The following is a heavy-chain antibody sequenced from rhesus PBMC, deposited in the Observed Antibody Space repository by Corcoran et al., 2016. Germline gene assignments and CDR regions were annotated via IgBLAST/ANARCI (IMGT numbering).Heavy chain of an antibody. J-gene: IGHJ4*01. Sequence: QLQLQESGPGLVKPSETLSLTCAVSGGSISSNHWSWIRQSPGKGLELIGRLSGSGGSTDYNPSLKGRVTFSTDPSNNQFSLKLTSVTAADTAVYYCARNPIGCYSGSCIFDSWGQGVLVTVSS. D-gene: IGHD6-25*01. CDR1: GGSISSNH. V-gene: IGHV4-173*01. CDR2: LSGSGGST. CDR3: ARNPIGCYSGSCIFDS.